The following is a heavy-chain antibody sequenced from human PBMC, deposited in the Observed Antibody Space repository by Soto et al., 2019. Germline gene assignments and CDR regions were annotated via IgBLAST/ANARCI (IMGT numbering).Heavy chain of an antibody. CDR3: AREGYDFGERAFDI. CDR2: LSSYKGNT. Sequence: QVQLVQSGAEVKKPGASVKVSCKASGYIFTSYGISRVRQAPGQVLEWMVWLSSYKGNTNYAQMLQGRVTMTTDTSTSTAYMELRSLRSDDTAVYYFAREGYDFGERAFDIWGQGTMVTVSS. V-gene: IGHV1-18*01. CDR1: GYIFTSYG. J-gene: IGHJ3*02. D-gene: IGHD3-3*01.